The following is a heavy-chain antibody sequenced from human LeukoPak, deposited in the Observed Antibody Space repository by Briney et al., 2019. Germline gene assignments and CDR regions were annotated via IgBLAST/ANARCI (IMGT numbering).Heavy chain of an antibody. CDR3: ARGGRYCSSASCRNPLGYCSGGSCYSELDP. CDR2: ISVHDGKT. J-gene: IGHJ5*02. Sequence: ASVKVSCKASGYTFINYGITWVRQAPGQGLEWMGWISVHDGKTDYAQNLQGRVTITTDTSTSTAYMELRSLRSDDTAVYFCARGGRYCSSASCRNPLGYCSGGSCYSELDPWGQGTLVTVSS. V-gene: IGHV1-18*04. D-gene: IGHD2-15*01. CDR1: GYTFINYG.